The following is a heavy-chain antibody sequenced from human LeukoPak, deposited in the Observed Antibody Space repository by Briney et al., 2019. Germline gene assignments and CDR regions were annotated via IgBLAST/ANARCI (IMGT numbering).Heavy chain of an antibody. J-gene: IGHJ4*02. CDR2: ISGSAVST. CDR1: GFTFSSYG. CDR3: AKAVPKAVVTPSFDY. D-gene: IGHD4-23*01. V-gene: IGHV3-23*01. Sequence: SGGTLRLSCAASGFTFSSYGMSRVRQAPGKGLEWVSAISGSAVSTYYADSVKGRFTISRDNSKNTLYLQMNSLRVGDTAVYYCAKAVPKAVVTPSFDYWGQGTLVTVSS.